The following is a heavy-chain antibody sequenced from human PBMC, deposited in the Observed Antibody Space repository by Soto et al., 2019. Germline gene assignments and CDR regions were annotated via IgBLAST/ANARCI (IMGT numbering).Heavy chain of an antibody. Sequence: PGGSLRLSCAASGFAFYYYNMNWVRQAPGRGLEWVSSISGSGIDIHFTDTVKGRFTISRDNSKNSLYLQMDSLRPEDTAIYYCLTEGAITFVDGYLDTWGHGALSPS. V-gene: IGHV3-21*01. CDR1: GFAFYYYN. CDR2: ISGSGIDI. J-gene: IGHJ4*03. CDR3: LTEGAITFVDGYLDT. D-gene: IGHD2-21*02.